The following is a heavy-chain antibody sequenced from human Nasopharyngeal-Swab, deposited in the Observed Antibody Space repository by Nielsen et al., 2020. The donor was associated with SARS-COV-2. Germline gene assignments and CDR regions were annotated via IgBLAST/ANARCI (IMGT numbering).Heavy chain of an antibody. D-gene: IGHD3-22*01. J-gene: IGHJ4*02. CDR1: GGSISSSSYY. V-gene: IGHV4-39*01. CDR3: ATQGYDSSGYLCDY. CDR2: IYYSGST. Sequence: SETLSLTCTVSGGSISSSSYYWGWVRQPPGKGLEWIGSIYYSGSTYYNPSPKSRVTISVDTSKNQFSLKLSSVTAADTAVYYCATQGYDSSGYLCDYWGQGTLVTVSS.